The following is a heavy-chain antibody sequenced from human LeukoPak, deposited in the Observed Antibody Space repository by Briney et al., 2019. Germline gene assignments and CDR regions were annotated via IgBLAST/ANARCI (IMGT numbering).Heavy chain of an antibody. Sequence: GGSLRLSCAASGFTFSSCWMSWVRQAPEKGLEWVAFIRYDGSNKYYADSVKGRFTISRDNSKNTLYLQMNSLRAEDTAVYYCAKDLSGNEAIDYWGQGTLVTVSS. J-gene: IGHJ4*02. CDR1: GFTFSSCW. D-gene: IGHD4-23*01. V-gene: IGHV3-30*02. CDR3: AKDLSGNEAIDY. CDR2: IRYDGSNK.